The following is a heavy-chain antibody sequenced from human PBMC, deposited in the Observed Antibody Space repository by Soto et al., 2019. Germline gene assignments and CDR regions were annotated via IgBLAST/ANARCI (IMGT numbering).Heavy chain of an antibody. J-gene: IGHJ4*02. CDR1: GYSSTSYW. V-gene: IGHV5-51*01. CDR3: ARPLGYCSSTICSPIDY. Sequence: GESLKISCKGSGYSSTSYWIGWVRQMPGKGLEWMGIIYPGDSATRYSPSFQGQVTISADKSISTAYLQWSSLKASDTAMYYCARPLGYCSSTICSPIDYWGQGTLVTAPQ. CDR2: IYPGDSAT. D-gene: IGHD2-2*01.